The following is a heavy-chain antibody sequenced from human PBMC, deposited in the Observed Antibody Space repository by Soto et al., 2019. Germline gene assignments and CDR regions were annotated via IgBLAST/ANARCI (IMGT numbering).Heavy chain of an antibody. V-gene: IGHV1-24*01. Sequence: GASVKVSCKVSGYTLTELSMHWVRQAPGKGLEWMGGFDPEDGETIYAQKFQGRVTMTEDTSTDRAYMELSSLRSEDTAVYYCATAVGNSWELLSYYYGMDVWGQGTTVTVSS. CDR1: GYTLTELS. CDR2: FDPEDGET. CDR3: ATAVGNSWELLSYYYGMDV. J-gene: IGHJ6*02. D-gene: IGHD1-26*01.